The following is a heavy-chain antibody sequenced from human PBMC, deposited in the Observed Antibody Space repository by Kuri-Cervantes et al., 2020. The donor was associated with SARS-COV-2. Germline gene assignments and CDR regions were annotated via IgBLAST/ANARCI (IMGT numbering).Heavy chain of an antibody. V-gene: IGHV3-48*04. CDR2: ISSSGSTI. CDR3: ARGGLPYGGNSFDY. J-gene: IGHJ4*02. Sequence: GESLKISCAASGFTFSSYGMNWVRQAPGKGLEWVSYISSSGSTIYYADSVKGRFTISRDNAKNSLYLQMNSLRAEDTAVYYCARGGLPYGGNSFDYWGQGTLVTVSS. D-gene: IGHD4-23*01. CDR1: GFTFSSYG.